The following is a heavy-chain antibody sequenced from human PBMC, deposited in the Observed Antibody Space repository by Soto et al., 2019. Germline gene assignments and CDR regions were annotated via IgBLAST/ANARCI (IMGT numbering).Heavy chain of an antibody. CDR2: IWYDGSSK. J-gene: IGHJ6*03. CDR1: GFTFSSYG. V-gene: IGHV3-33*08. D-gene: IGHD1-20*01. Sequence: GGSLRLSCAASGFTFSSYGMHWVRQAPGKGLEWVAVIWYDGSSKYYADSVKGRFTISRDNSKNTLYLQMNSLRAEDTAVYYCARDVVITGTGYYYYYMDVWGKGTTVTVSS. CDR3: ARDVVITGTGYYYYYMDV.